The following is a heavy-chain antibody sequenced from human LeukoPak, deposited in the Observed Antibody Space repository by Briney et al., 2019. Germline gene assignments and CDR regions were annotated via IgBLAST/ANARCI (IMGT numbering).Heavy chain of an antibody. V-gene: IGHV4-38-2*02. CDR3: ARVRTGYAYFDY. CDR2: IYHSGST. Sequence: SETLSLTCTVSGYSISSGYYWGWIRQPPGKGLEWIGSIYHSGSTYYNPSLKSRVTISVDTSKNQFSLKLSSVTAADTAVYYCARVRTGYAYFDYWGQGTLVTVSS. CDR1: GYSISSGYY. J-gene: IGHJ4*02. D-gene: IGHD3/OR15-3a*01.